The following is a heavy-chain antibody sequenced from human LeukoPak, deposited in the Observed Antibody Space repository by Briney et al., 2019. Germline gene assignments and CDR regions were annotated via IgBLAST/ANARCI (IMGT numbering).Heavy chain of an antibody. CDR2: IYYSGST. CDR3: ARAFGATGGFDY. V-gene: IGHV4-61*01. Sequence: PSETLSLTCTVSGGSVSSGSYYWSWLRQPPGKGLEWIGYIYYSGSTNCNPSLKSRVTISVDTSKNQFSLKLSSVTAADTAVYYCARAFGATGGFDYWGQGTLVTVSS. CDR1: GGSVSSGSYY. D-gene: IGHD2-8*02. J-gene: IGHJ4*02.